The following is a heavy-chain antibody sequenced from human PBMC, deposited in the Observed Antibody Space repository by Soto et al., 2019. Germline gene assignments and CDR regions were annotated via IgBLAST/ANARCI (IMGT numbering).Heavy chain of an antibody. Sequence: QVHPVQPATEVKEPGASVTLSCRASGFPLSSYKGQWVRQAPGQRLEWLGWINAGDGDPRDSDKFRGGVTLTRDISASTSYLAVSNLTSADTAVYFGAGPRQVPVVRAQPVSHGGQCSLLIVSS. D-gene: IGHD3-10*01. V-gene: IGHV1-3*01. J-gene: IGHJ1*01. CDR1: GFPLSSYK. CDR3: AGPRQVPVVRAQPVSH. CDR2: INAGDGDP.